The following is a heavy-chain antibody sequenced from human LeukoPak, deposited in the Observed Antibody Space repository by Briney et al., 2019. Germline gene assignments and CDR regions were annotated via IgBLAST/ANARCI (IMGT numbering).Heavy chain of an antibody. V-gene: IGHV1-2*02. CDR3: ARDRQQPVRRGYWFDP. D-gene: IGHD6-13*01. CDR1: GYTFTGYY. J-gene: IGHJ5*02. Sequence: VKVSCKASGYTFTGYYMHWVRQAPGQGLEWMGWINPNSGGTNYAQKFQGRVTMTRDTSISTAYMELSRLRSDDTAVYYCARDRQQPVRRGYWFDPWGQGTLVTVSS. CDR2: INPNSGGT.